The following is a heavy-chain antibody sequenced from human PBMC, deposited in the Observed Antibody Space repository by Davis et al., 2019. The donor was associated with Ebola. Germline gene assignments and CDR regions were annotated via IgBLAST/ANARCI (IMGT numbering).Heavy chain of an antibody. CDR2: INHSGST. J-gene: IGHJ4*02. CDR3: ARGLSRSSQWLVSHSY. D-gene: IGHD6-19*01. Sequence: PSETLSLTCAVYGGSFSGYYWSWIRQPPGKGLEWIGEINHSGSTNYNPSLKSRVTISVDTSKNQFSLKLSSVTAADTAVYYCARGLSRSSQWLVSHSYWGQGTLVTVSS. CDR1: GGSFSGYY. V-gene: IGHV4-34*01.